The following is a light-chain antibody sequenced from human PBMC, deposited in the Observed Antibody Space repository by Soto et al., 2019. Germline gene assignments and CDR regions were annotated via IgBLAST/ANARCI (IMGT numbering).Light chain of an antibody. V-gene: IGKV3-20*01. CDR2: GAS. CDR3: QQYGSSPWT. CDR1: QSVSSSY. J-gene: IGKJ1*01. Sequence: EIMLAQPPGTLSLSPGEVATLSCRASQSVSSSYLAWYQQKPGQAPRLLIYGASSRATGIPDRFSGSGSGTDFTLTISRLEPEDFAVYYCQQYGSSPWTFGQGTKV.